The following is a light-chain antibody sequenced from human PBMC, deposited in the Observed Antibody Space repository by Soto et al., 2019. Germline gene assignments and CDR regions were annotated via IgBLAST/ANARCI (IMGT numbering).Light chain of an antibody. Sequence: IVLPQSPGTLSLSPGERATLSCRASQSVDSSYLAWYQQKPGQAPRLLIYGASSRATGIPDRFSGSGSGRDFTLTISRLEPEDFAVYYCQQYGSSGTFGQGTKVDIK. CDR2: GAS. CDR1: QSVDSSY. CDR3: QQYGSSGT. J-gene: IGKJ1*01. V-gene: IGKV3-20*01.